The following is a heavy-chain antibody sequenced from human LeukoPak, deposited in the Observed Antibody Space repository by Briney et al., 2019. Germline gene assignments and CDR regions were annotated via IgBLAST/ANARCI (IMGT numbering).Heavy chain of an antibody. CDR2: ISYDGSNK. CDR1: GFTFSSYG. CDR3: AKDRYGGNSYFDY. Sequence: GGSLRLSCAAPGFTFSSYGMHWVRQAPGKGLEWVAVISYDGSNKYYADSVKGRFTISRDNSKNTLYLQMNSLRAEDTAVYYCAKDRYGGNSYFDYWGQGTLVTVSS. V-gene: IGHV3-30*18. J-gene: IGHJ4*02. D-gene: IGHD4-23*01.